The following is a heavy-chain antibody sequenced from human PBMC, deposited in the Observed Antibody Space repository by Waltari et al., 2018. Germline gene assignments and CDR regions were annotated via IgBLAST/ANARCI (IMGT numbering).Heavy chain of an antibody. CDR3: ARYSLGLGGFDY. J-gene: IGHJ4*02. V-gene: IGHV4-38-2*02. D-gene: IGHD3-10*01. Sequence: QVQLQESGPGLVKPSETLSLTCTVSGYSISSGYYWGWIRQPPGKGLEWIGSIYHSGSTYYNPSLKSRVTISVDTSKNQFSLKLSSVTAADTAVYYCARYSLGLGGFDYWGQGTLVTVSS. CDR2: IYHSGST. CDR1: GYSISSGYY.